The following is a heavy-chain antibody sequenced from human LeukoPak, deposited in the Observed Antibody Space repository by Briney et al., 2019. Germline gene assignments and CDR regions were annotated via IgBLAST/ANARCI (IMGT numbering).Heavy chain of an antibody. Sequence: SGPTLVKPTQTLTLTCTFSGFSLSTSGVGVGWIRQPPGKALEWLALIYWNDDKRYSPSLKSRLTITKDTSKNQVVLTMTNMDPVDTATYYCAREYYGILTGYSSGTDYWGQGTLVTVSS. V-gene: IGHV2-5*01. CDR1: GFSLSTSGVG. J-gene: IGHJ4*02. CDR3: AREYYGILTGYSSGTDY. CDR2: IYWNDDK. D-gene: IGHD3-9*01.